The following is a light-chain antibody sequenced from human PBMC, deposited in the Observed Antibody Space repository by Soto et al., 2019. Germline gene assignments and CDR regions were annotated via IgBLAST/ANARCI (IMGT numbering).Light chain of an antibody. CDR1: QSVSSSY. V-gene: IGKV3-20*01. Sequence: EIVLTQSPGTLSLSPGERATLSYRASQSVSSSYLAWYQQKPGQAPRLLIYGASSRATGIPDRFSGSGPGTDFTLTISRLEPEDFAVYYCQQYGSSPRTFGQGTKVEIK. J-gene: IGKJ1*01. CDR3: QQYGSSPRT. CDR2: GAS.